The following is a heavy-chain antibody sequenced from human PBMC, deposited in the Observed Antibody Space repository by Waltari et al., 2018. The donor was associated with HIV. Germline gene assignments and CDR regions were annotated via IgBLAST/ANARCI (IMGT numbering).Heavy chain of an antibody. CDR1: GFTFRSYG. V-gene: IGHV3-33*01. CDR3: ARERGYTSPFDY. J-gene: IGHJ4*02. CDR2: IWYDGTDE. Sequence: QVQLVESGGGVVEPGRSLRHTCATPGFTFRSYGIHWVRQAPGKGLEWVAVIWYDGTDEYYVDSVKGRFTISRDNSKNTVYLQMSSLRAEDTGVYFCARERGYTSPFDYWGQGTLVTVSS. D-gene: IGHD5-18*01.